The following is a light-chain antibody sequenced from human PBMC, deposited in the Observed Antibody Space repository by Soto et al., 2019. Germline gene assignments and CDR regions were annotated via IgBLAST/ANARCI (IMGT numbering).Light chain of an antibody. CDR2: EVS. CDR1: SSDVGSYNV. V-gene: IGLV2-23*02. Sequence: QAVVTQPASVSGSPGQSITISCTGTSSDVGSYNVVSWYQQHPGKAPKLLIYEVSKRPSGVSNRFSGSKSGNTASLTISGLQAEDDGDYYCCSNSGSSTFYVFGTGTKLTVL. CDR3: CSNSGSSTFYV. J-gene: IGLJ1*01.